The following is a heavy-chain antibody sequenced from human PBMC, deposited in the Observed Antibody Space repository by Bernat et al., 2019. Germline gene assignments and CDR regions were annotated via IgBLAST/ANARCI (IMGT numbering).Heavy chain of an antibody. CDR1: GFTFSGYW. J-gene: IGHJ6*02. D-gene: IGHD6-13*01. V-gene: IGHV3-7*02. CDR2: IKQDGSDK. CDR3: EKCIATPGRLYYYYDGMDV. Sequence: EVQLVESVGGLVQPGGSLRLSCEVSGFTFSGYWMTWVRQAPGKGLEWVANIKQDGSDKYYVDSVKGRFTISRDNAKNSVYLQMDSLRAEDTAVYYCEKCIATPGRLYYYYDGMDVWGQGTTVTVSS.